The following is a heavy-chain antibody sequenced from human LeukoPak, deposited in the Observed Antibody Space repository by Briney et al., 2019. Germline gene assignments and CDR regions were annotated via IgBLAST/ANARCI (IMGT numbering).Heavy chain of an antibody. V-gene: IGHV3-11*04. CDR2: ISSSGSTI. J-gene: IGHJ4*02. D-gene: IGHD3-22*01. CDR1: GFTFSDYY. CDR3: ARTYDSSGYYPFYFDY. Sequence: GGSLRLSCAASGFTFSDYYMSWIRQAPGKGLEWVSYISSSGSTIYYADPVKGRFTISRDNAKNSLYLQMNSLRAEDTAVYYCARTYDSSGYYPFYFDYWGQGTLVTVSS.